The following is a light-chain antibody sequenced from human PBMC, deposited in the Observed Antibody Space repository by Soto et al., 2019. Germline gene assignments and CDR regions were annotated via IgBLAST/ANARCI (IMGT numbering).Light chain of an antibody. V-gene: IGLV2-8*01. J-gene: IGLJ2*01. CDR3: SAYGGGNSVI. CDR1: SSDVGSYVF. Sequence: QSALTQPPSASGSPGQSVTISCTGTSSDVGSYVFVSWYQQHPGKAPKLMIYEVTKRPSGVPDRFSGSKSGNTASLTVSGLQLEDEADYYCSAYGGGNSVIFGGGTKVTVL. CDR2: EVT.